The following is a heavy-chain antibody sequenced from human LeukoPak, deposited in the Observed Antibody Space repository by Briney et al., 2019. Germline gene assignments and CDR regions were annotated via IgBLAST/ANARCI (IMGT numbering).Heavy chain of an antibody. D-gene: IGHD3-22*01. J-gene: IGHJ3*02. V-gene: IGHV4-59*01. CDR1: GGSISSYY. CDR2: IYYSGST. Sequence: SETLSLTCTVSGGSISSYYWSWIRQPPGKGLEWIGYIYYSGSTNYNPSLKSRVTISVDTSKNQFSLKLSSVIAADTAVYYCARDVSAYYYDSSGRAFDIWGQGTMVTVSS. CDR3: ARDVSAYYYDSSGRAFDI.